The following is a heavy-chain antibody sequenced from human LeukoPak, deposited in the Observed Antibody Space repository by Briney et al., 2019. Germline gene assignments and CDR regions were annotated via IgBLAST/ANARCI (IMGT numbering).Heavy chain of an antibody. V-gene: IGHV1-8*01. CDR2: MNPNSGNT. CDR1: GYTFTSFD. J-gene: IGHJ5*02. D-gene: IGHD3-22*01. CDR3: ALTHYYDSRDNWFDP. Sequence: ASVRVSCKTSGYTFTSFDINWVRQAPGQGLEWMGWMNPNSGNTGYAQRFQGRVTMTRDTSISTAYMELSSLRSEDTAIYYCALTHYYDSRDNWFDPWGQGTLVTVSS.